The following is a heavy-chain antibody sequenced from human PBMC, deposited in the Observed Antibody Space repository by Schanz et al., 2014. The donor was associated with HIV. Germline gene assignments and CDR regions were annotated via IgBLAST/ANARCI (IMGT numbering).Heavy chain of an antibody. D-gene: IGHD4-4*01. Sequence: VQLVESGGGVVQPGRSLRLSCAASGFTFSSYGMHWVRQAPGKGLEWVAVIWYDGSNKYYADSVKGRFTISRDNSRKTLYLQMNSLRAEDTAVYYCARVEGPPTFYYYYYGSDVWGQGTAVTVSS. J-gene: IGHJ6*02. CDR3: ARVEGPPTFYYYYYGSDV. CDR1: GFTFSSYG. CDR2: IWYDGSNK. V-gene: IGHV3-33*01.